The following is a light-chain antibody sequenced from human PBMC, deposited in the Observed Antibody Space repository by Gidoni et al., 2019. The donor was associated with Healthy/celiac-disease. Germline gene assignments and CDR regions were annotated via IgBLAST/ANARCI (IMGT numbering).Light chain of an antibody. CDR1: QSVSST. J-gene: IGKJ5*01. Sequence: EIVMTQSPATLSVSPGERATLSCRARQSVSSTLAWYQQKPGQAPRLLIYGASTRATGIPARFSGSGSGTEFTLTISSLQSEDFAVYYCQQYNNWPPTSGQGTRLEIK. CDR3: QQYNNWPPT. V-gene: IGKV3-15*01. CDR2: GAS.